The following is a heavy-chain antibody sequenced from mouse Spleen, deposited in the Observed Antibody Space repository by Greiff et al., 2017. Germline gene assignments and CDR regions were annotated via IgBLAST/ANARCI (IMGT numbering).Heavy chain of an antibody. V-gene: IGHV1-26*01. Sequence: VQLQQSGPELVKPGASVKISCKASGYTFTDYYMNWVKQSHGKSLEWIGDINPNNGGTSYNQKFKGKATLTVDKSSSTAYMELRSLTSEDSAVYYCARERGGYSSWFAYWGQGTLVTVSA. CDR2: INPNNGGT. CDR3: ARERGGYSSWFAY. CDR1: GYTFTDYY. J-gene: IGHJ3*01. D-gene: IGHD2-3*01.